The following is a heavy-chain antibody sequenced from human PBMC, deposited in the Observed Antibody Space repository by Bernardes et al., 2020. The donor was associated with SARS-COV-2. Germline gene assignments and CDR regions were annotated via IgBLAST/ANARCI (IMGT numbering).Heavy chain of an antibody. Sequence: SETLSLTCAVYGGSFSGYYWSWIRQPPGKGLEWIGEINHSGSTNCNPSLKSRVTISVDTSKNQFSLKVSSVTAADTAVYYCARGPTVTTFYNYYGADVWGQGTTVTVSS. CDR1: GGSFSGYY. J-gene: IGHJ6*02. D-gene: IGHD4-17*01. V-gene: IGHV4-34*01. CDR3: ARGPTVTTFYNYYGADV. CDR2: INHSGST.